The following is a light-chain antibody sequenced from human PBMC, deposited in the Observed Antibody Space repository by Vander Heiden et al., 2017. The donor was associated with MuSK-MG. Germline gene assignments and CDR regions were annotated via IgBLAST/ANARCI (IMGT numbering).Light chain of an antibody. V-gene: IGKV3-11*01. CDR1: QSVSSY. Sequence: EIVLTQSPATLSLSPGERATLSCRASQSVSSYLAWYQQKPGQAPRLLIYDASNRATGIPARFSGSGSGTDFTLTMSSLEPEDFAVYYCQQRSNWPPITFGPGTRLEIK. CDR2: DAS. J-gene: IGKJ5*01. CDR3: QQRSNWPPIT.